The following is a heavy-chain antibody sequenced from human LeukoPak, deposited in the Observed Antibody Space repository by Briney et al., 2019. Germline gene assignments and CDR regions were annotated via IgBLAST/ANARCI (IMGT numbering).Heavy chain of an antibody. CDR3: ASSSPTADGYYSFDY. CDR2: ISYDGSNK. CDR1: GFTFSSYG. Sequence: GGSLRLSCAASGFTFSSYGMHWVRQAPGKGLEWVAVISYDGSNKYYADSVKGRFTISRDNSKNTLYLQMNSLRAEDTAVYYCASSSPTADGYYSFDYWGQGTLVTVSS. D-gene: IGHD3-10*01. V-gene: IGHV3-30*03. J-gene: IGHJ4*02.